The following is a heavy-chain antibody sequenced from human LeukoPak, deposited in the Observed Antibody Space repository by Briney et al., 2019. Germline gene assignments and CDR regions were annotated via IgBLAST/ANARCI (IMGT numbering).Heavy chain of an antibody. D-gene: IGHD3-22*01. CDR2: ISGSGGRT. V-gene: IGHV3-23*01. CDR3: AKDAKGTMIVVVPTGRPYYFDY. J-gene: IGHJ4*02. Sequence: PGGSLRLSCAASGFTFSSYEMNWVRQAPGKGLEWVSGISGSGGRTYYADSVKGRFTISRDNSKNTLYLQMNSLRVEDTAVYYCAKDAKGTMIVVVPTGRPYYFDYWGQGTLVTVSS. CDR1: GFTFSSYE.